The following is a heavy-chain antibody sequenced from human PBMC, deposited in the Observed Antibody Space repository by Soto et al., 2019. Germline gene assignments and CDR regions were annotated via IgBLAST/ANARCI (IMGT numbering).Heavy chain of an antibody. D-gene: IGHD3-3*01. CDR2: IIPIFGTA. J-gene: IGHJ6*02. CDR3: AKDGIFGVVIGCGMDV. V-gene: IGHV1-69*01. CDR1: GGTFSSYA. Sequence: QVQLVQSGAEVKKPGSSVKVSRKASGGTFSSYAISWVRQAPGQGLEWMGGIIPIFGTANYAQKFQGRVTITADESTSTAYMELSSLRSEDTAVYYCAKDGIFGVVIGCGMDVWGQGTTVTVSS.